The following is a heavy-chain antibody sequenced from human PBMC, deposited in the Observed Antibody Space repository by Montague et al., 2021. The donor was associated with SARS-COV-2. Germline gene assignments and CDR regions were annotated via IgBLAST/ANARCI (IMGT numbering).Heavy chain of an antibody. V-gene: IGHV4-34*01. J-gene: IGHJ4*02. CDR2: SNPSGST. Sequence: SETLSLTCAVYGGTFSAHSWCWVRHSPRTGLGWIGESNPSGSTTYMSSLNIRVPMSVYTSKNQFSLKLSSVTAAATAIYDCARGGLAGGNYDTWSFSYTSSLDYWGQGTLVTVSS. CDR3: ARGGLAGGNYDTWSFSYTSSLDY. CDR1: GGTFSAHS. D-gene: IGHD3-3*01.